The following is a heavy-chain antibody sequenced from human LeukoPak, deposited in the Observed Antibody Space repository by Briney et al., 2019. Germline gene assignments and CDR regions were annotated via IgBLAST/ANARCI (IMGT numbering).Heavy chain of an antibody. J-gene: IGHJ5*02. V-gene: IGHV3-30-3*01. CDR3: ASLAPTEPVEMATDP. D-gene: IGHD5-24*01. CDR1: GFTFSSYA. CDR2: ISYDGSNK. Sequence: GRSLRLSCAASGFTFSSYAMHGVRQAPGKGREWGAVISYDGSNKYYADSVKGRFTISRDNTKNTLYLQMNNQRAEDTAGYYCASLAPTEPVEMATDPWGQGTLVTVSS.